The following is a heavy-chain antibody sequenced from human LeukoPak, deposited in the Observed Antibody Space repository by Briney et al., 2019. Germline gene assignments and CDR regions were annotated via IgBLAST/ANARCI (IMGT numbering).Heavy chain of an antibody. Sequence: SETLSLTCTVSGGSISSYYWSWIRQPPGKGLEWIRYIYYSGSTDYNPSLKSRVTISVDTSKNQFSLKLSSVTAADTAVYYCARDIIDSSGYYAGWFDPWGQGTLVTVSS. D-gene: IGHD3-22*01. CDR3: ARDIIDSSGYYAGWFDP. CDR1: GGSISSYY. J-gene: IGHJ5*02. V-gene: IGHV4-59*01. CDR2: IYYSGST.